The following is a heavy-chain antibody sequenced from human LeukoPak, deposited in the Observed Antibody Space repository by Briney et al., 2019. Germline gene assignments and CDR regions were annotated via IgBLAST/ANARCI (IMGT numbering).Heavy chain of an antibody. V-gene: IGHV1-69*05. CDR2: IIPIFGTA. D-gene: IGHD5-18*01. CDR3: ASPQNGYSYGYY. Sequence: SVKVSCKASGGTLISYAISWVRQAPGQGLEWMGRIIPIFGTANYAQKFQGRVTITTDESTSTAYMELSSLRSEDTAVYYCASPQNGYSYGYYWGQGTLVTVSS. J-gene: IGHJ4*02. CDR1: GGTLISYA.